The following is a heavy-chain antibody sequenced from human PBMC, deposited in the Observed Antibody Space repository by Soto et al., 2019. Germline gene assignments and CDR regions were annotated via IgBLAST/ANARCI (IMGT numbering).Heavy chain of an antibody. Sequence: GGSLRLSCISSGFTFRTYTINWVRQAPGKGLEWVSGIRGFSPYTFYAESVKGRFTISRDNAKNSLYLQMDSLRAEDTAVYYCARDRGYDAHDYYYNAMDVWGQGTTVTVSS. V-gene: IGHV3-21*01. CDR3: ARDRGYDAHDYYYNAMDV. J-gene: IGHJ6*02. CDR2: IRGFSPYT. D-gene: IGHD3-10*01. CDR1: GFTFRTYT.